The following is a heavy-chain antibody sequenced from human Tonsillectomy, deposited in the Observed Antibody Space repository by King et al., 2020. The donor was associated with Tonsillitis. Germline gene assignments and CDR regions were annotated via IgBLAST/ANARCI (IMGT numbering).Heavy chain of an antibody. CDR3: ARDAGSYVIDY. V-gene: IGHV3-30*19. CDR2: INYDVSNK. CDR1: GFTFSHHG. Sequence: VQLVESGGGVVQPGGSLRLSCAASGFTFSHHGMHWVRQAPGRGLEWVAHINYDVSNKYYADSVKGRFTISRDNSKNTLDLQMNSLRAEDTAVYYCARDAGSYVIDYWGQGTLGTVAS. J-gene: IGHJ4*02. D-gene: IGHD3-10*01.